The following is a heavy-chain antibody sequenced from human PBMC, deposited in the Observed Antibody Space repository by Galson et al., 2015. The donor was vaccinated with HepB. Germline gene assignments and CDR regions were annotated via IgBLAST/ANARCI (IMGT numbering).Heavy chain of an antibody. D-gene: IGHD6-19*01. J-gene: IGHJ5*02. CDR2: ISSTSSDV. V-gene: IGHV3-21*01. CDR3: ARDRRIAVAGTKGWFDP. CDR1: GFTFSSYS. Sequence: ALRLSCAAGGFTFSSYSMSWVRQARAPGLEWVSSISSTSSDVYYADSVKGRFTISRDNAKNSLYLQMNSLRAEDTAVYYCARDRRIAVAGTKGWFDPWGQGTLVTVSS.